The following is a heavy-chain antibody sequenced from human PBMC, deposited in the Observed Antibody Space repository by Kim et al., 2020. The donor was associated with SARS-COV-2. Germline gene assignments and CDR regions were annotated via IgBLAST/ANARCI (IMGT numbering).Heavy chain of an antibody. CDR3: ARDYTSGSQVFDV. D-gene: IGHD6-19*01. Sequence: YADSMKGRFTISRDNAKNSLYLQMNSLRAEDTAVYYCARDYTSGSQVFDVCGQGTLVTVSS. V-gene: IGHV3-21*01. J-gene: IGHJ4*02.